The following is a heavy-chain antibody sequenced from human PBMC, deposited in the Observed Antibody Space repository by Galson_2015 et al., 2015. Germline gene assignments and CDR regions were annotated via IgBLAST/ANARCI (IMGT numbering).Heavy chain of an antibody. J-gene: IGHJ4*02. V-gene: IGHV3-23*01. CDR3: ARGKALVRGVAPYYFDY. Sequence: SLRLSCAASEFTFSSYGMSWVRQTPGKGLEWVSVISGSGGTTSYADSVKGRLTISRDNSKNTLHLQMSSLRAEDTAVYYCARGKALVRGVAPYYFDYWGQGTLVTVSS. CDR1: EFTFSSYG. D-gene: IGHD3-10*01. CDR2: ISGSGGTT.